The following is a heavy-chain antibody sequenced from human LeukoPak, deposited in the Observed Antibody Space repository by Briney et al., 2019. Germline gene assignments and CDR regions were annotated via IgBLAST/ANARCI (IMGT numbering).Heavy chain of an antibody. D-gene: IGHD5-18*01. V-gene: IGHV3-23*01. CDR3: GKTTVGYSSGQKPAWPVDF. Sequence: GGSLRLSCEASGFTFGSHAMYWVRQAPGKGLEWVAGIFGSGGSPHYADSVKGRFTISRDNPRNTVYLQINSLRDDDTAAYYCGKTTVGYSSGQKPAWPVDFWGQGTLVTVSS. CDR2: IFGSGGSP. CDR1: GFTFGSHA. J-gene: IGHJ4*02.